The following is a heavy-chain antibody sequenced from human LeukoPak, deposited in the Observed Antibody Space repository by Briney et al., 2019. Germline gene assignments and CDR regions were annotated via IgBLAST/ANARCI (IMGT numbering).Heavy chain of an antibody. CDR1: GFTLSSYA. Sequence: SGGSLRLSCAASGFTLSSYAMSWVRQAPGKGLQWVSGISSSGGSTYYVDSVKGRFTISTDNSKNTLYLQMNSLRAEDTAVYYCARSLSSRFSGPRRPYYFDSWGQRTLVTVSS. CDR3: ARSLSSRFSGPRRPYYFDS. D-gene: IGHD3-16*02. J-gene: IGHJ4*02. V-gene: IGHV3-23*01. CDR2: ISSSGGST.